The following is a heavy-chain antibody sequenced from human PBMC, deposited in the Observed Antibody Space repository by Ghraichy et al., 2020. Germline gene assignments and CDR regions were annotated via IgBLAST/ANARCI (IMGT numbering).Heavy chain of an antibody. CDR2: IYPGDSDT. D-gene: IGHD1-26*01. V-gene: IGHV5-51*01. CDR1: GYSFTSYW. Sequence: GESLNISCKASGYSFTSYWIAWVRQMPGKGLEWMGIIYPGDSDTRYSPSFQGQVTISADKSVSTAYLQWSSLKASDTAMYYCARRDPRDSSLLLDYWGQGTLVTVSS. CDR3: ARRDPRDSSLLLDY. J-gene: IGHJ4*02.